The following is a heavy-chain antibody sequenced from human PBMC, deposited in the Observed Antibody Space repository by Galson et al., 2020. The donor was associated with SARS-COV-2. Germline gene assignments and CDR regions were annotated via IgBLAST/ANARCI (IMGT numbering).Heavy chain of an antibody. CDR3: ARGHRGVVPSPVLGLGPFYSYYYMDV. D-gene: IGHD3-10*01. CDR2: INIGGNT. CDR1: GGSFSGYS. Sequence: SETLSLTCAVYGGSFSGYSWTWIRQPPGKGLEWIGEINIGGNTNYSPSLKSRVTVSVDSSKNQFSLNLRSVTAADTALYYCARGHRGVVPSPVLGLGPFYSYYYMDVWAKGTTVTVSS. J-gene: IGHJ6*03. V-gene: IGHV4-34*01.